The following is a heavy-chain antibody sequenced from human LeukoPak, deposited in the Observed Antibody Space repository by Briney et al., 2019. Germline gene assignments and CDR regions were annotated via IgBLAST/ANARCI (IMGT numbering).Heavy chain of an antibody. CDR1: GYTFTSYG. CDR3: ARDSPRGSSSWYEVPHFDY. CDR2: ISAYNGNT. J-gene: IGHJ4*02. Sequence: ASVKVSCKASGYTFTSYGISWVRQAPRQGLEWMGWISAYNGNTNYAQKLQGRVTMTTDTSTSTAYMELRSLRSDDTAVYYCARDSPRGSSSWYEVPHFDYWGQGTLVTVSS. D-gene: IGHD6-13*01. V-gene: IGHV1-18*01.